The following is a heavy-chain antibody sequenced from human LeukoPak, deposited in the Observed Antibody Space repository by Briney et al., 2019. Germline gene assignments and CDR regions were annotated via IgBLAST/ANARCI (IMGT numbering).Heavy chain of an antibody. J-gene: IGHJ3*02. D-gene: IGHD2-2*02. CDR3: ARHIPGIRAYDI. CDR1: RDSINNYY. Sequence: PSEALSLTCTVSRDSINNYYWSWIRQPPGKGLEWIGYISNSGSTNYNPSLKSPVTISVDTSRSQFSLKLSSVTAADTAVYYCARHIPGIRAYDIWGQGTMVTVSS. CDR2: ISNSGST. V-gene: IGHV4-59*08.